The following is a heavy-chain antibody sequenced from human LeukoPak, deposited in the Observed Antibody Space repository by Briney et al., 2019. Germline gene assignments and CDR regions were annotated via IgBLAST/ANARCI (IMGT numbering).Heavy chain of an antibody. D-gene: IGHD1-14*01. CDR2: IIPMIGTA. Sequence: SVKVSCKASGGIFSNHAVTWVRQAPGQRLEWMGRIIPMIGTAKYAQKFQGRVTFTADTSTNTAYMELSSLTSEDTALYFCAKGATVGKEALDIWGQGSLVTVSS. CDR1: GGIFSNHA. J-gene: IGHJ3*02. CDR3: AKGATVGKEALDI. V-gene: IGHV1-69*04.